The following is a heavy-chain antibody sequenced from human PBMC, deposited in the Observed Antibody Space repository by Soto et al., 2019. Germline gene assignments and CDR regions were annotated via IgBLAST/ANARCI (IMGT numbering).Heavy chain of an antibody. J-gene: IGHJ4*02. V-gene: IGHV3-53*01. CDR2: IYSGGST. Sequence: GGSLRLSCAASGFTVSNSYMSWVRQAPGKGLEWVSVIYSGGSTYYADSVKGRFTISRDSSKNTLYLQMNSPRAEDTAVYYCARGFQSSFGYWGQGTLVTVSS. CDR1: GFTVSNSY. CDR3: ARGFQSSFGY. D-gene: IGHD2-21*01.